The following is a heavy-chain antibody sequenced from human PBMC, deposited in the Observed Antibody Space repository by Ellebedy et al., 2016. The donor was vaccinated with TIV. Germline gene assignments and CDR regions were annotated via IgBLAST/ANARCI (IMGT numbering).Heavy chain of an antibody. CDR3: ARVLRATSGMDV. CDR2: INPDSGGT. CDR1: GYVFTAYY. V-gene: IGHV1-2*02. Sequence: ASVKVSCTTSGYVFTAYYIHWVRQAPGQGLEWMGWINPDSGGTNLPQKFQGRDTMTRDTSVNTAYMELTRLQSDNTAVYYCARVLRATSGMDVWGQGTTVIVS. J-gene: IGHJ6*02. D-gene: IGHD4/OR15-4a*01.